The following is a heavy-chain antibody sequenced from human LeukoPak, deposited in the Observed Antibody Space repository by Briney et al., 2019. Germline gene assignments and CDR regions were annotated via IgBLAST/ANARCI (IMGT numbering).Heavy chain of an antibody. D-gene: IGHD6-19*01. CDR2: ISYDGSNK. V-gene: IGHV3-30-3*01. CDR1: GFTFSSYA. Sequence: GGSLRLSCAASGFTFSSYAMHWVRQAPGKGLEWVAVISYDGSNKYYADSVKGRFTISRDNSKNTLYLQMNSLRAEDTAVYYCARDTGIAVAGTRPGYYYYGMDVWGQGTTVTVSS. CDR3: ARDTGIAVAGTRPGYYYYGMDV. J-gene: IGHJ6*02.